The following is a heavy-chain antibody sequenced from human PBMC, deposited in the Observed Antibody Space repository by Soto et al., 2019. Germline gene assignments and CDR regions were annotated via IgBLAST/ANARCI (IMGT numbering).Heavy chain of an antibody. CDR1: GGSINTFY. V-gene: IGHV4-4*07. D-gene: IGHD5-12*01. CDR3: SREGSYSAYNFAHGIQLWSFDF. J-gene: IGHJ4*02. Sequence: SETLSLTCTVSGGSINTFYWSWGRQPAGKGLEWIGRIFSSGSTSFNPSLESRVAMSVETSKNHFSLNLSSVTAADMAVYYCSREGSYSAYNFAHGIQLWSFDFWGQGALVTVSS. CDR2: IFSSGST.